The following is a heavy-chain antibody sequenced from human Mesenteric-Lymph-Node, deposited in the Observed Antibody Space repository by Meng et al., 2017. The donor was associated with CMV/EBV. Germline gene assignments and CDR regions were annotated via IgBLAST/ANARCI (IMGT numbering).Heavy chain of an antibody. CDR3: ARDTAMTPKWLDV. V-gene: IGHV1-18*01. J-gene: IGHJ6*02. Sequence: ASVKVSCKASGYTFTNYVITWVRQAPGQGLECMGWISAYNGNTNYAQKLQGRVTMTTDTSTSTAYMELRSLRSDDTAVYYCARDTAMTPKWLDVWGQGTTVTVSS. CDR2: ISAYNGNT. D-gene: IGHD5-18*01. CDR1: GYTFTNYV.